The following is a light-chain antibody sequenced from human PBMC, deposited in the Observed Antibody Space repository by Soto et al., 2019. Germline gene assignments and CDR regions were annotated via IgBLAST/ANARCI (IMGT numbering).Light chain of an antibody. V-gene: IGKV3-11*01. CDR2: DAS. Sequence: EIVLTQSPSTLSLSPGQRAALSCRASQSVGSYLAWYQQKPGQAPRLLIYDASHRATGIPARFSGSGSGTEFTLTISSLQSEDFAVYYCQQYTNWPPNTFGHGTRLEI. J-gene: IGKJ5*01. CDR3: QQYTNWPPNT. CDR1: QSVGSY.